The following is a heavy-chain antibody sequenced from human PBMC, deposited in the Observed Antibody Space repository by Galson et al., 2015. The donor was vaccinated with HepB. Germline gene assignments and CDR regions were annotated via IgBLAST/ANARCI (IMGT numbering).Heavy chain of an antibody. D-gene: IGHD5-24*01. J-gene: IGHJ4*02. Sequence: SVKVSCKASGYTFTRYTINWVRRAPGQGPEWMGWSSGYNGDTHYAPSFRGRVTMTTDTSTGTAYMELTSLSSDDTAMYYCTRGGMASIGGPTFDYWGQGTLVTVSS. V-gene: IGHV1-18*01. CDR3: TRGGMASIGGPTFDY. CDR1: GYTFTRYT. CDR2: SSGYNGDT.